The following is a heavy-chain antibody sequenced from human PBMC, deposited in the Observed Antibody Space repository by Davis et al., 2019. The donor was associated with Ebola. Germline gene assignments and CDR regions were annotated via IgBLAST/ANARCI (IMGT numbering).Heavy chain of an antibody. V-gene: IGHV1-46*01. Sequence: AASVKVSCKTSGYSFTTYWIHWVRQAPGQGLEWMGIIKPNSGSTTYAQKFQGRVTMTRDTSTSTVHMELNNLKSDDTAVYFCARLEGAAAHPSDWGQGTLVTVSS. J-gene: IGHJ4*02. CDR3: ARLEGAAAHPSD. CDR1: GYSFTTYW. CDR2: IKPNSGST. D-gene: IGHD6-13*01.